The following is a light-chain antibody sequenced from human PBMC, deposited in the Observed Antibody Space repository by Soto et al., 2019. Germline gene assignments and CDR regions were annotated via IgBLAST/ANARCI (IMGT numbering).Light chain of an antibody. J-gene: IGKJ1*01. CDR1: QSISSW. Sequence: IQMTPSPSSVSASVGDRVTITCRASQSISSWLAWYQQKPGKAPKLLIYKASSLESGVPSRFSGSGSGTEFTLTISSLQPDDFATYYCQQYNSYTWTFGQGTKV. CDR2: KAS. CDR3: QQYNSYTWT. V-gene: IGKV1-5*03.